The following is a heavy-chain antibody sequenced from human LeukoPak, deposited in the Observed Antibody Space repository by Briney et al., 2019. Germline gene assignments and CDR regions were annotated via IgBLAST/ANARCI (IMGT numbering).Heavy chain of an antibody. CDR2: IYTGWTT. V-gene: IGHV4-4*09. D-gene: IGHD4-17*01. J-gene: IGHJ5*02. CDR3: ARQFNDNGDYLGWFDP. Sequence: PSETLSLTCTVSGTTISAFYWAWIRQSPGKGLEWIGYIYTGWTTNYNPSLYSRVTISVDTSKNQIFLKLRSVTAADTAVYFCARQFNDNGDYLGWFDPWGQGTLVTVSS. CDR1: GTTISAFY.